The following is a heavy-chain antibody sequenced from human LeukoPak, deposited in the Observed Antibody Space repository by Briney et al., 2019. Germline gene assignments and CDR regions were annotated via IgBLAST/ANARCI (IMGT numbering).Heavy chain of an antibody. CDR2: ISGGGGST. CDR3: AKDHVTGANTPLTK. V-gene: IGHV3-23*01. CDR1: GFTFSSCA. D-gene: IGHD1-26*01. J-gene: IGHJ4*02. Sequence: PGGSLRLSCAASGFTFSSCAMNWVRQAPGKGLEWVSAISGGGGSTYYADSVKGRFTISRDNSENTLLLQMNSLRAEDTAVYYCAKDHVTGANTPLTKWGQGTLVTVSS.